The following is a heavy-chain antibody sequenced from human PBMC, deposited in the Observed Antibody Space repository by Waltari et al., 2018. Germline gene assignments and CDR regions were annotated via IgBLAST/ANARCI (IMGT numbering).Heavy chain of an antibody. CDR1: GASLRSSY. Sequence: QVQLQESGPGLVKPSETLSLTCTVSGASLRSSYWNWIRQPAGKGLEWIGRIYISGSANYNPSLKSRVTMSVDTSKNQFSLKLTSVTAADTAVYYCARHPNRYFDLWGRGTLITVSS. CDR2: IYISGSA. V-gene: IGHV4-4*07. J-gene: IGHJ2*01. CDR3: ARHPNRYFDL.